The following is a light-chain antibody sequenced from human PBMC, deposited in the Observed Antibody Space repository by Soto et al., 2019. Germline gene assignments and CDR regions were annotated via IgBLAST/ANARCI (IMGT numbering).Light chain of an antibody. CDR1: QSVSSNY. J-gene: IGKJ1*01. Sequence: ETVLAQSPGTLSLSPGEGATLSCRASQSVSSNYLAWYQQKPGQAPRLLIYGASSRATGIPDRFSGSGSGTDFTLTISRLEPEDFAVYYCQQYGTSPRTFGQGTKVDI. V-gene: IGKV3-20*01. CDR3: QQYGTSPRT. CDR2: GAS.